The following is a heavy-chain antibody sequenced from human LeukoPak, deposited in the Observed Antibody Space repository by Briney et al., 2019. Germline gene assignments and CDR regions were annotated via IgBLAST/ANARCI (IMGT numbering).Heavy chain of an antibody. D-gene: IGHD3-3*01. CDR3: ASGPPFLKYFEY. CDR1: GFTVSTNY. J-gene: IGHJ4*02. Sequence: PGGSLRLSCAASGFTVSTNYMSWVRQAPGKGLEWVSVIYSGGSTYYADSVKGRFTFSRDNSKNTLYLQMNSLRAEDTALYYCASGPPFLKYFEYWGQGTLVTVSS. V-gene: IGHV3-66*01. CDR2: IYSGGST.